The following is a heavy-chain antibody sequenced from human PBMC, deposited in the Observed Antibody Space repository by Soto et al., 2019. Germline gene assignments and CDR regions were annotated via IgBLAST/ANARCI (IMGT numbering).Heavy chain of an antibody. J-gene: IGHJ6*01. CDR3: GFGEESRYYYYGMDV. V-gene: IGHV3-48*01. D-gene: IGHD3-10*01. CDR2: ISSSSSTI. Sequence: EVQLVESGGGLVQRGGSLRLSCAASGLTFSSYSMNWVRQAPGKGLEWVSYISSSSSTIYYADSVKGRFTISRDNAKNSQYLQMNNLRAEETAVYSCGFGEESRYYYYGMDVWGQPETVTVS. CDR1: GLTFSSYS.